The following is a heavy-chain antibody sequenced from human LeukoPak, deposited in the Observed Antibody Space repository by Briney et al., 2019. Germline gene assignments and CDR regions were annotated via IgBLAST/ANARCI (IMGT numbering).Heavy chain of an antibody. Sequence: PSETLSLTCTVSGGSISSSSYYWGWIRQPPGKGLEWIGSIYYSGSTYYNPSLKSRVTISVDTSKNQFSLKLSSVTAADTAVYYCARMAVAGWNWFDPWGQGTLVTVSS. CDR2: IYYSGST. V-gene: IGHV4-39*07. CDR1: GGSISSSSYY. D-gene: IGHD6-19*01. J-gene: IGHJ5*02. CDR3: ARMAVAGWNWFDP.